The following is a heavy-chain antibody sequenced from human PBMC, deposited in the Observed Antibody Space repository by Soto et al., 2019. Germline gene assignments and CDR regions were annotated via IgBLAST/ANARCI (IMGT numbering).Heavy chain of an antibody. Sequence: QVQLVESGGGVVQPGRSLSLSCAASGFTFSSYGIHWVRQAPGKGLEWVAVISYDGSNKYYADSVKGRFTISRDNSKNTLYLQMNSLRAEDTAVYYCAKDHYDTLTGYYGPDYWGQGTLVTVSS. J-gene: IGHJ4*02. CDR3: AKDHYDTLTGYYGPDY. CDR1: GFTFSSYG. D-gene: IGHD3-9*01. CDR2: ISYDGSNK. V-gene: IGHV3-30*18.